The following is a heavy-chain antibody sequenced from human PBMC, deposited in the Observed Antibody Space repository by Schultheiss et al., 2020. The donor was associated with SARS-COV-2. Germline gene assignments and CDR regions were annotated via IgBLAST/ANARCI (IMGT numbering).Heavy chain of an antibody. J-gene: IGHJ4*02. D-gene: IGHD4-17*01. CDR2: ISSSSSYI. CDR1: GFTFSSYS. Sequence: GGSLRLSCAASGFTFSSYSMNWVRQAPGKGLEWVSSISSSSSYIYYADSVEGRFTISRDNAKNSLFLQMNSLRAEDTAVYYCVREGDTTGFDYWGQGTLVTVSS. V-gene: IGHV3-21*01. CDR3: VREGDTTGFDY.